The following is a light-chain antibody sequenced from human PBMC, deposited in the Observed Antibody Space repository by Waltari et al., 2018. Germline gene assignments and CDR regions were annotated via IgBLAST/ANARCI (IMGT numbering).Light chain of an antibody. V-gene: IGLV2-23*01. CDR1: TTNFGTYYL. Sequence: QSALTQPPSVSGSPGQSLTIPCTGGTTNFGTYYLISWYQQHPGKAPKLVIFEGSKRPSGVSDRFSGSHSDNSASLTISGLQAEDEADYYCCSYGGRTTIFGGGTRLTVL. J-gene: IGLJ2*01. CDR3: CSYGGRTTI. CDR2: EGS.